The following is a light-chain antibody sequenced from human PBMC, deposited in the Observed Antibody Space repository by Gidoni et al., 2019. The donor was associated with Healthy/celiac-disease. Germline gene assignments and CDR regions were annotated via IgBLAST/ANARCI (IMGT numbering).Light chain of an antibody. J-gene: IGKJ5*01. Sequence: EIVLTQSPGTLSLSPGERATLSCRASQSVSSSYLAWYQQKPGQAPRLLIYGASSRATGIPDRFSGSGSGTDFTLTISRLEPEDFAVYYRQQYGSSVTFGQGTRLEIK. CDR1: QSVSSSY. CDR2: GAS. V-gene: IGKV3-20*01. CDR3: QQYGSSVT.